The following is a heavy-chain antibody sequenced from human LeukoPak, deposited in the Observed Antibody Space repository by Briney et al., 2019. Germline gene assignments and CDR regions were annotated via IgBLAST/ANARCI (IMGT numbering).Heavy chain of an antibody. CDR3: ARGASGSSSWYYFDY. D-gene: IGHD6-13*01. Sequence: SETLSLTCTVSGGSISSYYWSWIRQPPGKGLEWIGYIYYSGSTNYNPSLKSRVTISVDRSKNQFSLKLSSVTAADTAVYYCARGASGSSSWYYFDYWGQGTLVTVSS. CDR1: GGSISSYY. CDR2: IYYSGST. J-gene: IGHJ4*02. V-gene: IGHV4-59*12.